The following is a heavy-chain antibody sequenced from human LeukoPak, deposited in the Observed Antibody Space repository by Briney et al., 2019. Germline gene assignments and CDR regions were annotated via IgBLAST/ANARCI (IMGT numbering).Heavy chain of an antibody. D-gene: IGHD6-6*01. V-gene: IGHV3-23*01. J-gene: IGHJ5*02. CDR2: ISGSGGST. CDR3: AKDPGIAARPWVFDP. Sequence: PGGSLRLSCAASGFTFSSYAMSWVRQAPGKGLEWVSAISGSGGSTYYADSVKGRFTISRDDSKNTLYLQMNSLRAEDTAVYYCAKDPGIAARPWVFDPWGQGTLVTVSS. CDR1: GFTFSSYA.